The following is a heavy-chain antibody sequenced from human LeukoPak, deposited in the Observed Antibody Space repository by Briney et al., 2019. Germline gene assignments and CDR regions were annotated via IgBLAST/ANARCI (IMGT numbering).Heavy chain of an antibody. CDR1: GGTFSSYA. CDR3: ARDVCSGGTCYSLSL. CDR2: IIPILGIA. J-gene: IGHJ4*02. Sequence: SVKVSCKASGGTFSSYAISWVRQAPGQGLEWMGRIIPILGIANYAQKFQGRVTITADKSTSTAYMELSSLRYEDTAVYYCARDVCSGGTCYSLSLWGQGTLVTVSS. D-gene: IGHD2-21*01. V-gene: IGHV1-69*04.